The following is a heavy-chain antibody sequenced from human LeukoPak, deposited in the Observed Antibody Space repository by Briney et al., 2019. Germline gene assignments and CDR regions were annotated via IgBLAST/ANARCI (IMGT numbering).Heavy chain of an antibody. CDR3: ARDWPLEYYYDSSGFDY. CDR1: GYTFTGYY. V-gene: IGHV1-2*02. J-gene: IGHJ4*02. Sequence: ASVKVSCKASGYTFTGYYMHWVRQAPGQGLEWMGWINPNSGGTNYAQKFQGRVTMTRDTSISTAYMELSRLRSDDTAVYYCARDWPLEYYYDSSGFDYWGQGTLVTVSS. D-gene: IGHD3-22*01. CDR2: INPNSGGT.